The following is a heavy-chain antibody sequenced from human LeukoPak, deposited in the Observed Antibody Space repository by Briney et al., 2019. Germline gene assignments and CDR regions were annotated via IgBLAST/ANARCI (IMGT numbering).Heavy chain of an antibody. V-gene: IGHV3-30*18. CDR1: GFTVSSYG. D-gene: IGHD3-10*01. J-gene: IGHJ4*02. CDR3: AKDGMVRGVTSNFDY. Sequence: GGSLRLSCAASGFTVSSYGMHWVRQAPGKGLEWVAVISYDGSNKYYADSVKGRFTISRDNSKNTLYLQMNSLRAEDTAVYYCAKDGMVRGVTSNFDYWRQGTLVTVSS. CDR2: ISYDGSNK.